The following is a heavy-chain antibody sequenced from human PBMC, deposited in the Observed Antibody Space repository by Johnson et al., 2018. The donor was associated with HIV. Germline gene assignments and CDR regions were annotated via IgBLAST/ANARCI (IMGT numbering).Heavy chain of an antibody. D-gene: IGHD6-13*01. Sequence: VQLVESGGGLVKPGGSLRLSCAASGFTFSSYAMHWVRQATGKGLEWVSVIYSGGSTYYADSVKGRFTISRDNSKNTLYLQMNSLRAEDTAVYYCASFAAAGDAFDIWGQGTMVTVSS. J-gene: IGHJ3*02. CDR3: ASFAAAGDAFDI. CDR2: IYSGGST. V-gene: IGHV3-66*02. CDR1: GFTFSSYA.